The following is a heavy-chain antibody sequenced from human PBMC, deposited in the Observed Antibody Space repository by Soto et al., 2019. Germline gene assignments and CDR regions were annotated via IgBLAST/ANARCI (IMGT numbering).Heavy chain of an antibody. D-gene: IGHD3-9*01. CDR3: ARRDWSGSTSHFYFDY. CDR2: IYHSGST. CDR1: GGSIISSNW. V-gene: IGHV4-4*02. Sequence: SETLSLTCAVSGGSIISSNWWNWVRQPPGKGLEWIGEIYHSGSTYYKPSLKSRVAMSVDTSKNQFSLKLTSATAADTAVYYCARRDWSGSTSHFYFDYWGQGVMVTVS. J-gene: IGHJ4*02.